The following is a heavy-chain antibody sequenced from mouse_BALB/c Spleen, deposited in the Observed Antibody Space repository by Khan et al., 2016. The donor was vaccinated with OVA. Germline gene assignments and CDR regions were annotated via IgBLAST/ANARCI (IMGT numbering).Heavy chain of an antibody. V-gene: IGHV1-7*01. CDR3: STLGHCGGKFYFAMDY. Sequence: QVQLQQSGAELAKPGASVMMSCKASGYTFSTYWMHWVKQRPGQGLEWIGYINPSTGYNEYNQKFKDKATLTADKSSTTAYMQLSSLTSEDSAVYYGSTLGHCGGKFYFAMDYWGQGTSVTVSS. CDR1: GYTFSTYW. D-gene: IGHD1-1*02. CDR2: INPSTGYN. J-gene: IGHJ4*01.